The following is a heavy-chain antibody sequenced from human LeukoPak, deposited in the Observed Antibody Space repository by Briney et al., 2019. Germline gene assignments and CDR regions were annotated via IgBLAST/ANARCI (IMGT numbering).Heavy chain of an antibody. CDR3: ARAAYDSSGYLTL. J-gene: IGHJ4*02. CDR1: GFTFSSYA. D-gene: IGHD3-22*01. V-gene: IGHV3-33*01. Sequence: GGSLRLSCAASGFTFSSYAMHWVRQAPGKGLEWVAVIWYDGTNKYYADSVRGRFTISRDSSKNTLYLQMNSLRAEDTALYYCARAAYDSSGYLTLWGQGTLVTVSS. CDR2: IWYDGTNK.